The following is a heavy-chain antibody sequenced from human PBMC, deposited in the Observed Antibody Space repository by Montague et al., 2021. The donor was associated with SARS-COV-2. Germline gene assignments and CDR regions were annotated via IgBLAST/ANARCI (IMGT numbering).Heavy chain of an antibody. CDR1: GGSNSRYH. Sequence: SETLSLTCTVSGGSNSRYHWSWIRQPPGKGLEWIGYVSDSGSDYNPSLKNRVSISVDTSKKLLSLSLSSVTAADTAIYYCARHRKDYDILTGYSTSFYYDMDVWGQGTTVTVSS. CDR3: ARHRKDYDILTGYSTSFYYDMDV. V-gene: IGHV4-59*08. D-gene: IGHD3-9*01. CDR2: VSDSGS. J-gene: IGHJ6*02.